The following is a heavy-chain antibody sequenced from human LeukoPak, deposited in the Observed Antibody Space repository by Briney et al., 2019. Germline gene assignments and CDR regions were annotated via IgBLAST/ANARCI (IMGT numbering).Heavy chain of an antibody. Sequence: SETLSLTCAVYGGSFSGYYWSWIRQPPGKGLEWIGEINHSGSTNYNPSLKSRVTISVDTSKDQFSLKLSSVTAADAAVYYCARAQGYSYDFDYWGQGTLVTVSS. V-gene: IGHV4-34*01. CDR3: ARAQGYSYDFDY. CDR2: INHSGST. CDR1: GGSFSGYY. D-gene: IGHD5-18*01. J-gene: IGHJ4*02.